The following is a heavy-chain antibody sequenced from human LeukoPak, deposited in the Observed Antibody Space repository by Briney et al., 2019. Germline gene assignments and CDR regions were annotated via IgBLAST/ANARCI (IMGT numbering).Heavy chain of an antibody. CDR1: GFSLGTSGMC. J-gene: IGHJ4*02. D-gene: IGHD4-17*01. CDR2: IDWDDDK. CDR3: ARAFPTVTTFDY. Sequence: SGPTLVNPTQTLTLTCTFSGFSLGTSGMCVSWIRQPLGKALEWLARIDWDDDKYYITSLQTRLTISKDTSKNQVVLTMTNMDPVDTATYYCARAFPTVTTFDYWGQGTLVTVSS. V-gene: IGHV2-70*11.